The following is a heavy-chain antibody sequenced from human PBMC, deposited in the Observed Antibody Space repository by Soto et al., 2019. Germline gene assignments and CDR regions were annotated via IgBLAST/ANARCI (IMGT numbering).Heavy chain of an antibody. Sequence: QVQLQASGPGLVKPSGTLSLTCAVSDGSISSYNWWSWVRQPPGKGLEWIGEVFHSGSTNYNPSLNSRVTISVDKSRNQFSLKLSSVTAADTAVYYCARTFGGSCSNWGQGSLVTVSS. CDR2: VFHSGST. CDR1: DGSISSYNW. J-gene: IGHJ4*02. CDR3: ARTFGGSCSN. D-gene: IGHD2-15*01. V-gene: IGHV4-4*02.